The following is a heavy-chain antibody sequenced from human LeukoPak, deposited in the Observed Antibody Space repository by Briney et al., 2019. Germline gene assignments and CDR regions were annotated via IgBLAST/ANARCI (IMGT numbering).Heavy chain of an antibody. V-gene: IGHV4-59*01. J-gene: IGHJ3*02. Sequence: SETLSLTCTVSGGSFSIYYWTWIRRPPGKGLEWIGYFYHSGSTNYNPSLKSRVTISVDTSKNQFSLRLSSVTAADTAVYYCERGGTSSGRGNGAFDIWGQGTMVTVSS. CDR3: ERGGTSSGRGNGAFDI. CDR1: GGSFSIYY. CDR2: FYHSGST. D-gene: IGHD6-19*01.